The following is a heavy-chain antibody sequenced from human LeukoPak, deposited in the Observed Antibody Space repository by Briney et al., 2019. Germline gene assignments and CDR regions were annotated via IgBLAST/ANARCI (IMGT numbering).Heavy chain of an antibody. J-gene: IGHJ4*02. Sequence: ASVKVSCKASGGTFSSYAISWVRQAPGQGLEWMGGISAYNGNTNYAQKLQGRVTMTTDTSTSTAYMELRSLRSDDTAVYYCARAHSSGWYGEVYWGQGTLVTVSS. V-gene: IGHV1-18*01. CDR2: ISAYNGNT. CDR3: ARAHSSGWYGEVY. D-gene: IGHD6-19*01. CDR1: GGTFSSYA.